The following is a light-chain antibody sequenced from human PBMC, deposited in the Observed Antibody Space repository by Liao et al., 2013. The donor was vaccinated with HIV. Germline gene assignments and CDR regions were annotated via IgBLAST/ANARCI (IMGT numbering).Light chain of an antibody. Sequence: SFVLTQPPSVSVAPGKTARITCGGNNIGSKSVHWYQQKPGQAPVLVIYYDNDRPSGIPERFSGSNSGNTATLTISRVEGGDEADYYCQVWDSSGDHPRVFGGGTKLTVL. CDR1: NIGSKS. CDR3: QVWDSSGDHPRV. V-gene: IGLV3-21*04. CDR2: YDN. J-gene: IGLJ3*02.